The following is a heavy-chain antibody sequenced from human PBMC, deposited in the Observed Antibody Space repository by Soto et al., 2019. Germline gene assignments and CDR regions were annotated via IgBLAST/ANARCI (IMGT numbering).Heavy chain of an antibody. CDR1: GGTFSSYA. J-gene: IGHJ3*02. CDR2: IIPIFGTA. Sequence: QVQLVQSGAEVKKPGSSVKVSCKASGGTFSSYAISWVRQAPGQGLEWMGGIIPIFGTANYAQKFQGRVTISADKATSTAYMELSSLRSEDTAVYYCARNSYSGYGHDAFDIWGQGTMVTVSS. D-gene: IGHD5-12*01. CDR3: ARNSYSGYGHDAFDI. V-gene: IGHV1-69*06.